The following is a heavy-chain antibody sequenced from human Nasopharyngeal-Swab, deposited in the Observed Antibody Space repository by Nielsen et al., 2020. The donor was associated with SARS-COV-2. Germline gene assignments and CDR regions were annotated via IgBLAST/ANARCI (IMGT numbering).Heavy chain of an antibody. V-gene: IGHV3-21*01. CDR2: ISSSSSYI. Sequence: GGSLRLSCAASGFTFSSYSMNWVRQAPGKGLEWVSSISSSSSYIYYADSVKGRFTISRDNAKNSLYLQMNSLRAEDTAVYYCARAGGHSHGAFDIWGQGTMVTVSS. CDR3: ARAGGHSHGAFDI. J-gene: IGHJ3*02. CDR1: GFTFSSYS. D-gene: IGHD1-26*01.